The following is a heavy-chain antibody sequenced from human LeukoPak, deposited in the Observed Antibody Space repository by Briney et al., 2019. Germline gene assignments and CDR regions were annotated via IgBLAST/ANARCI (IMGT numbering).Heavy chain of an antibody. CDR1: GGSFSGYY. CDR2: INHSGST. J-gene: IGHJ4*02. D-gene: IGHD3-22*01. CDR3: ARGRNTPQTYDSSCYWPVRLDY. V-gene: IGHV4-34*01. Sequence: SETLSLTCAVYGGSFSGYYWSWIRQPPGKGLEWIGEINHSGSTNYNPSLKSRVTISVDTSKNQFALKLSSVTAADTAVYYCARGRNTPQTYDSSCYWPVRLDYWGQGTLVTVSS.